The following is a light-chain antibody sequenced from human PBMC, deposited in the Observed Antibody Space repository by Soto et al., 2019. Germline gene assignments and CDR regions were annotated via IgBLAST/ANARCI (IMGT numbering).Light chain of an antibody. CDR2: AAS. CDR1: RGVGSD. CDR3: LQDHGDSWT. V-gene: IGKV1-6*01. J-gene: IGKJ1*01. Sequence: QMTQSPSSLSASVGEKIIITCRASRGVGSDVSWYQQKPGQAPKLLIYAASNLYTGVPSRFSGSRSGTEFTLTISSLQPEDFASYYCLQDHGDSWTFGQGTKVEIE.